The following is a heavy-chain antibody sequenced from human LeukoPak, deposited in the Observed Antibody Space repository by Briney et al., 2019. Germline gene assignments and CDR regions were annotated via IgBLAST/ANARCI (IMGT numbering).Heavy chain of an antibody. J-gene: IGHJ4*02. CDR2: MNPNSGNT. D-gene: IGHD4-11*01. Sequence: GASVKVSCKASGYTFASYDINWVRQATGQGLEWMGWMNPNSGNTGYAQKFQGRVTMTRNTSISTAYMELSSLRSEDTAVYYCARVKGDYSNYVGYFDYWGQGTLVTVSS. CDR1: GYTFASYD. V-gene: IGHV1-8*01. CDR3: ARVKGDYSNYVGYFDY.